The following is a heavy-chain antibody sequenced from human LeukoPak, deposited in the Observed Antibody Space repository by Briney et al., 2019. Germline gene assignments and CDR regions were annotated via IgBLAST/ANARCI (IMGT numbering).Heavy chain of an antibody. CDR3: ARDSVAGTRAGGYYYYGMDV. V-gene: IGHV4-61*02. CDR2: IYTSGST. Sequence: SQTLSLTCTVSGGSISSGSYYWSWIRQPAGKGLEWIGRIYTSGSTNYNSSLKSRVTISVDTSKNQFSLKLSSVTAADTAVYYCARDSVAGTRAGGYYYYGMDVWGQGTTVTVSS. J-gene: IGHJ6*02. CDR1: GGSISSGSYY. D-gene: IGHD6-19*01.